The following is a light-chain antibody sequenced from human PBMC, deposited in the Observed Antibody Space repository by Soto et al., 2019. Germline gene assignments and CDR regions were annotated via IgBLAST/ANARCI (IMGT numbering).Light chain of an antibody. CDR3: SSSTSSSNYV. Sequence: QSVLTQPASVSGSPGQSITISCTGTSSDVGGYNYVSWYQQHPGKAPKLMIYDVSNRPSGVSNRFSGSKSGNTASLTISGLQAEYEADYYCSSSTSSSNYVFGTGTKMTVL. V-gene: IGLV2-14*01. CDR1: SSDVGGYNY. CDR2: DVS. J-gene: IGLJ1*01.